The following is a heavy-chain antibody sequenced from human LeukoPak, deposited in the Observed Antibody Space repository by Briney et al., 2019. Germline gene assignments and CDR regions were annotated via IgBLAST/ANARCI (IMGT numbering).Heavy chain of an antibody. V-gene: IGHV3-23*01. Sequence: GGSLRLSCAASGFSFSGYAMSWVRQAPGKGLEWVSAIGHSGGDTYYADSVTGRFIISRDNSKNTLYLEMNSLRAEDTAVYYCAKDRGWFGGSLANFDYWGQGTLVTVSS. CDR2: IGHSGGDT. CDR3: AKDRGWFGGSLANFDY. J-gene: IGHJ4*02. D-gene: IGHD3-10*01. CDR1: GFSFSGYA.